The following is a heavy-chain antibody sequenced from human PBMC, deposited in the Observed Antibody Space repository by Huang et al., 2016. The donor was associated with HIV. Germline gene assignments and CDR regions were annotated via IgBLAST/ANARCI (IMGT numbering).Heavy chain of an antibody. D-gene: IGHD3-10*01. CDR1: GFTFGNFA. J-gene: IGHJ2*01. CDR3: AKGRGSNWLNPSGLFDH. CDR2: FTGSGGTA. V-gene: IGHV3-23*01. Sequence: EVQLLESGGGLTQPGGSRNLSCFGSGFTFGNFAISWVRQTPGKGLEWGSSFTGSGGTAYFTDSVKGRFTISRDNINNVAQLRMDFLRPDDTATYYCAKGRGSNWLNPSGLFDHWGRGTLVAVSS.